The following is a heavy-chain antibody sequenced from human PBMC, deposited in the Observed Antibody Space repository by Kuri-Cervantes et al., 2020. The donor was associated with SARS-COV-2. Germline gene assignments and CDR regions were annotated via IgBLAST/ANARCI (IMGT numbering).Heavy chain of an antibody. J-gene: IGHJ4*02. V-gene: IGHV3-53*01. CDR3: ARSIIAVAGFGGRDY. CDR1: GFTVSSNY. D-gene: IGHD6-19*01. CDR2: IYSGGST. Sequence: GGSLRLSCAASGFTVSSNYMSWVRQAPGKGLEWVSVIYSGGSTYYADSVKGRFTISRDNSKNMLYLQMNSLRAEDTAVYYCARSIIAVAGFGGRDYWGQGTLVTVSS.